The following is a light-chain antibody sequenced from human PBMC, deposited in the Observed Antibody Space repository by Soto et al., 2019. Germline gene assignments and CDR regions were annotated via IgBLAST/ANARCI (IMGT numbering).Light chain of an antibody. CDR3: LQDYDFPWT. CDR2: AAS. J-gene: IGKJ1*01. V-gene: IGKV1-6*01. Sequence: IQMTQSPSSLSASVGDRVIITCRASQGIRNDLGWFQQKPGKAPKLLIYAASRLQSGVPSRFSGSGSGTDFTLTINCLQPEDFATYYCLQDYDFPWTFGHGTKVEIK. CDR1: QGIRND.